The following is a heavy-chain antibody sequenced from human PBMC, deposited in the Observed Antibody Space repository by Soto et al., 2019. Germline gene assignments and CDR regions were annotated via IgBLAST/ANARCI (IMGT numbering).Heavy chain of an antibody. D-gene: IGHD3-16*01. V-gene: IGHV3-30*18. Sequence: QVQLVESGGGVVQPGTSLRLSCAASGFPFNNYAMHWVRQRPGKGLDWVAVISYDGSNSYYSDSVKGRFTVSRDRSKNPLSLQMNSPRVEDTAVYYCAKGILSATFAPYAMDVWGQGTTVTVSS. CDR1: GFPFNNYA. CDR3: AKGILSATFAPYAMDV. CDR2: ISYDGSNS. J-gene: IGHJ6*02.